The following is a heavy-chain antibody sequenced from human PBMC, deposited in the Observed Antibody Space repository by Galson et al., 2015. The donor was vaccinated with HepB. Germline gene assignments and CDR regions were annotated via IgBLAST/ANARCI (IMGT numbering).Heavy chain of an antibody. D-gene: IGHD3-3*01. CDR3: ARADFWSGYRFDP. J-gene: IGHJ5*02. CDR1: GFTFSSYA. V-gene: IGHV3-30*04. CDR2: ISHDGSHK. Sequence: SLRLSCAVSGFTFSSYAMHWVRQAPGKGLEWVAAISHDGSHKYYADSVKGRFSISRDNSQNTLYLQMNNLRPDDTTVYYCARADFWSGYRFDPWGQGTLVTVSS.